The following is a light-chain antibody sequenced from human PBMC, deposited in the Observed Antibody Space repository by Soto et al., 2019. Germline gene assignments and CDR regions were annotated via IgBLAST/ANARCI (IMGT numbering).Light chain of an antibody. CDR1: QGIIDY. CDR2: AAS. CDR3: QKYDTAPQT. J-gene: IGKJ1*01. V-gene: IGKV1-27*01. Sequence: DIQMTQSPSSLSASVGDTVTITCRASQGIIDYLAWYQQRPVKVPKLLIYAASTLQTGVPSRFSGSGAGTDCTLTISSLQPEDGATYYCQKYDTAPQTFGQGTRVEIK.